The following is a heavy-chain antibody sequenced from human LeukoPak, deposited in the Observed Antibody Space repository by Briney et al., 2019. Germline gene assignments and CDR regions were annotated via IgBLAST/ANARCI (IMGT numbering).Heavy chain of an antibody. CDR2: IYYSGTA. J-gene: IGHJ4*02. Sequence: SETLSLTCSVSGGSISRDTYYWSWIRQPPGKRLEWIGIIYYSGTAYYNPSLKGRVTMFVDTSKHQFSLKLTSVTATDTAVYYCARFQDNGDYFDHWGQGSLVSVSS. CDR1: GGSISRDTYY. CDR3: ARFQDNGDYFDH. V-gene: IGHV4-39*01. D-gene: IGHD4-17*01.